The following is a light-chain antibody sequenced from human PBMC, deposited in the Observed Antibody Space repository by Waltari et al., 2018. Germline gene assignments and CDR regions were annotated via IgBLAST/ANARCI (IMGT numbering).Light chain of an antibody. CDR1: QSLLHSNGYNY. Sequence: DIVMTQSPLSLPVTPGEPASIACRSSQSLLHSNGYNYFDWYLPKPGQSTQLLIYLGSNRASGVPDRFSGSGSGTDFTLKNSRVEAEDVGVYYCMQALQTPLTFGQGTKLEIK. V-gene: IGKV2-28*01. J-gene: IGKJ2*01. CDR2: LGS. CDR3: MQALQTPLT.